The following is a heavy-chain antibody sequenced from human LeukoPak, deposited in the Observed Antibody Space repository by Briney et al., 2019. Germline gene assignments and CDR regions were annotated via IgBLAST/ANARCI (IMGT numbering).Heavy chain of an antibody. CDR1: GFTFSSYA. Sequence: GGSLRLSWAAPGFTFSSYAMHWVRQAPGKGLGWGAVISYDGSNKYYADSVKGRFTISRDNSKNTLYLQMNSLRAEDTAVYYCARDGHLTYYYDSSGPYFDYWGQGTLVTVSS. D-gene: IGHD3-22*01. CDR2: ISYDGSNK. V-gene: IGHV3-30*04. J-gene: IGHJ4*02. CDR3: ARDGHLTYYYDSSGPYFDY.